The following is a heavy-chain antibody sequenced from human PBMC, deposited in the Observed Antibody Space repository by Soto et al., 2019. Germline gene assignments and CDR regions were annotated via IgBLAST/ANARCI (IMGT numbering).Heavy chain of an antibody. CDR2: INSDGSIT. CDR1: GFTLSSYW. V-gene: IGHV3-74*01. D-gene: IGHD3-16*02. J-gene: IGHJ4*02. Sequence: LRLSCAASGFTLSSYWMHWVRQVPEKGLVWVSRINSDGSITNYADAVKGRFTISRDNVKNTLYLQMNSLRAEDTAVYYCVRYPRTVGGSYRPDYWGQGTLVTVSS. CDR3: VRYPRTVGGSYRPDY.